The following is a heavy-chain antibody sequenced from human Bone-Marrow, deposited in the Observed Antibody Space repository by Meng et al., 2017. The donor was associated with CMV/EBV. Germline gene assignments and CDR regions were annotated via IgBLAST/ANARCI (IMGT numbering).Heavy chain of an antibody. J-gene: IGHJ4*02. V-gene: IGHV3-30*02. CDR1: GFTFNNYG. CDR3: AKDISLYDTGPIDY. Sequence: GGSLRLSCAASGFTFNNYGMHWVRQAPGKGLEWLSFIYYDGTNKYYADSVKGRFTISRDNSKNTLRLQMNSLRTEDTAMYYCAKDISLYDTGPIDYWGQGPLVTVYS. D-gene: IGHD3-22*01. CDR2: IYYDGTNK.